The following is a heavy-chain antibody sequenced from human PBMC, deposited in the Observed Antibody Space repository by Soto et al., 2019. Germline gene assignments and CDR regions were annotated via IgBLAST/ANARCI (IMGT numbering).Heavy chain of an antibody. CDR2: IIPIFGTA. J-gene: IGHJ6*02. V-gene: IGHV1-69*13. Sequence: ASVKVSCKASGGTFSSYAISWVRQAPGQGLEWMGGIIPIFGTANYAQKFQGRVTITADESTSTAYMELSSLRSEDTAVYYCAREGTEGAYYYYYGMDVWGQGTTVTVSS. CDR1: GGTFSSYA. CDR3: AREGTEGAYYYYYGMDV.